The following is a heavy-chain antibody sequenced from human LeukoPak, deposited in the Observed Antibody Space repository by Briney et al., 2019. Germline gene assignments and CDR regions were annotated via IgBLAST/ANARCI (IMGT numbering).Heavy chain of an antibody. V-gene: IGHV3-21*01. J-gene: IGHJ4*02. CDR1: GFTFSSYS. CDR3: ARSGPSGYDYVCYFDY. CDR2: ISSRSSYI. Sequence: GGSLRLSCAASGFTFSSYSMNCVRQAPGKGLEWVSSISSRSSYIYYADSVRGRFTISRDNAKNSLYLQMSSLRAEDTAVYYCARSGPSGYDYVCYFDYWGQGTLVTVSS. D-gene: IGHD5-12*01.